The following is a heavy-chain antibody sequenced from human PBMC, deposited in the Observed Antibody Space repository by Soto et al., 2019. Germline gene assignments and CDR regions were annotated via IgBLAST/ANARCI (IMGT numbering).Heavy chain of an antibody. CDR2: IWYDGGNK. CDR3: ARENGYKGYFDY. V-gene: IGHV3-33*01. J-gene: IGHJ4*02. CDR1: GFTFSSYG. D-gene: IGHD5-12*01. Sequence: GGSLRLSCAASGFTFSSYGMHWVRQAPGKGLEWVAVIWYDGGNKYYVDSVKGRFIISRDNSKNTLYLEMNSLRAEDTAVYYCARENGYKGYFDYWGQGTLVTV.